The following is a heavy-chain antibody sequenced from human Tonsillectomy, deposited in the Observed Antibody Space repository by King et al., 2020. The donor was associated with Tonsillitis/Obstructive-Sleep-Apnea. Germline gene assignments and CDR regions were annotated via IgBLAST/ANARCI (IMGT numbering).Heavy chain of an antibody. CDR3: VRDWSFDI. J-gene: IGHJ3*02. CDR2: IHRTGGST. V-gene: IGHV3-64*02. CDR1: GFTFSSYA. Sequence: VQLVESGEGLVQPGGSLRLSCAASGFTFSSYAMHWVRQAPGKGLEYVSAIHRTGGSTYYADSVKGRFTISRDNSKKTLYLQMGSLRAEDMAVYYCVRDWSFDIWGQGTMVTVSS.